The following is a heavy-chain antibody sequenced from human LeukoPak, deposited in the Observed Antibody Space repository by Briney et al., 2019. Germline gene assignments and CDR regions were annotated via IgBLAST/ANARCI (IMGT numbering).Heavy chain of an antibody. CDR1: GFPFSSYS. Sequence: GGSLRLSCAASGFPFSSYSMNWVRQAPGKGLEWVSSISSSSSYIYYADSVKGRFTISRDNAKNSLYLQMNSLRAEDTAVYYCARDLNCSGGSCYRYWGQGTLVTVSS. J-gene: IGHJ4*02. V-gene: IGHV3-21*01. CDR2: ISSSSSYI. D-gene: IGHD2-15*01. CDR3: ARDLNCSGGSCYRY.